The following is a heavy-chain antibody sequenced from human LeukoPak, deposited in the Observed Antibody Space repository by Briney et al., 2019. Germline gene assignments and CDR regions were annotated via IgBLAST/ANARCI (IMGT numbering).Heavy chain of an antibody. D-gene: IGHD1-14*01. Sequence: VASAKVSCKASGYTFTSYDINWVRQATGQGLEWMGWMNPNSGNTGYAQKFQGRVTMTRNTSISTAYMKLSSLRSEDTAVYYCARYHAAAGYYYYGMDVWGQGTTVTVSS. J-gene: IGHJ6*02. CDR2: MNPNSGNT. V-gene: IGHV1-8*01. CDR1: GYTFTSYD. CDR3: ARYHAAAGYYYYGMDV.